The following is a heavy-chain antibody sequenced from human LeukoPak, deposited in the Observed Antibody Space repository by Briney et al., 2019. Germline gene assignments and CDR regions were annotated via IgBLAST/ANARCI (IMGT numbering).Heavy chain of an antibody. Sequence: TGGSLRLSCAASGFTFSSYWMHWVRQAPGKGLEWVSPISSSSSYISYADSVRGRFTISRDNAKNSLYLEMNSLRAEDTGVYYCAQLFPARGFWYFDLWGRGTLVTVSS. CDR2: ISSSSSYI. J-gene: IGHJ2*01. V-gene: IGHV3-21*06. D-gene: IGHD1-1*01. CDR1: GFTFSSYW. CDR3: AQLFPARGFWYFDL.